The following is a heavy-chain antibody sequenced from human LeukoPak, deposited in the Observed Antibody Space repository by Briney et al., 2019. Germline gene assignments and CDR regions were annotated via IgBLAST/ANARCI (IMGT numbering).Heavy chain of an antibody. J-gene: IGHJ1*01. D-gene: IGHD1-26*01. CDR2: ASPDGSVT. V-gene: IGHV3-74*01. CDR3: ASGNSAHWF. Sequence: GGSLRLSCVASGFTIHNDWMHWVRQAPGKGLVWVSQASPDGSVTSYADSVKGRFTISRDNAKNTLYLQMNSLTAEDTAVYYCASGNSAHWFWGQGTLVTVSS. CDR1: GFTIHNDW.